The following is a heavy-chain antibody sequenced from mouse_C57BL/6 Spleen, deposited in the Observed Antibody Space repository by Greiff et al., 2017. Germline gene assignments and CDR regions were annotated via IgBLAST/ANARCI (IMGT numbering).Heavy chain of an antibody. D-gene: IGHD2-3*01. V-gene: IGHV1-82*01. CDR2: IYPGDGET. Sequence: QVQLKQSGPELVKPGASVKISCKASGYAFSSSWMNWVKQRPGKGLEWIGRIYPGDGETNYNGKFKGKATLTADKSSSTAYMQLSSLTSEDSAVYVCARAFLYDGYYVPWFAYWGQGTLVTVSA. J-gene: IGHJ3*01. CDR1: GYAFSSSW. CDR3: ARAFLYDGYYVPWFAY.